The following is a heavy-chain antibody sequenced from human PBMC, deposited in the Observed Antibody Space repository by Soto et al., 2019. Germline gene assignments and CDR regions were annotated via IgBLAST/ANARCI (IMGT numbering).Heavy chain of an antibody. D-gene: IGHD2-15*01. J-gene: IGHJ4*02. CDR3: AKSTRLGSGRYYFDS. CDR2: IIDTGST. Sequence: GGSLRLSCAASGFTFSSCAMSWVRQAPGKGLEWVSVIIDTGSTYHVDSVKGRFTISRDNSKNTLYLQMNSLRAEDTAVYYCAKSTRLGSGRYYFDSWGLGTLVTVSS. CDR1: GFTFSSCA. V-gene: IGHV3-23*01.